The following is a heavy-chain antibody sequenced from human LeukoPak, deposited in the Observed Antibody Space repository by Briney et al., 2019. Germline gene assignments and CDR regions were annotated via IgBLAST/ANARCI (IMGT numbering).Heavy chain of an antibody. V-gene: IGHV3-74*01. CDR2: INPDGSTT. D-gene: IGHD2-2*03. J-gene: IGHJ6*02. CDR3: AKWIWIFNYYYYGMDV. Sequence: GGSLRLSCAASGFSFSRYWIHWVRQAPGKGLEWVSRINPDGSTTTYADSVKGRFTISRDNAENTVYLQMNSLRAEDTAVYYCAKWIWIFNYYYYGMDVWGQGTTVTVSS. CDR1: GFSFSRYW.